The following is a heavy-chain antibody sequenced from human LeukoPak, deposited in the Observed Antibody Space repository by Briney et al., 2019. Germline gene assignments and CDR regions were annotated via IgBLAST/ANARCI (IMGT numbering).Heavy chain of an antibody. J-gene: IGHJ4*02. D-gene: IGHD6-19*01. CDR2: INHSGST. Sequence: SETLSLTCAVYGGSFSGYYWSWIRQPPGKGLEWIGEINHSGSTNYNPSLKSRVTTSVDTSKNQFSLRLSSVTAADTAVYYCARGLRYSSGWGQGTLVTVSS. V-gene: IGHV4-34*01. CDR3: ARGLRYSSG. CDR1: GGSFSGYY.